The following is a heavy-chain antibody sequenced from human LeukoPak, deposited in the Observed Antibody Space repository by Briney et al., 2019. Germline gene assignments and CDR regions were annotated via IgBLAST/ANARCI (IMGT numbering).Heavy chain of an antibody. V-gene: IGHV3-73*01. CDR1: GVTFSGSA. J-gene: IGHJ5*02. Sequence: GGSLRLSCAASGVTFSGSAIHWVRQASGKGLEWVGRIRSKANSYATAYAASVKGRFTISRDDSKNTAYLQMDSLKTEDTAVYYCTRTYTIFGVLDCFDPWGQGTLVTVSS. CDR3: TRTYTIFGVLDCFDP. D-gene: IGHD3-3*01. CDR2: IRSKANSYAT.